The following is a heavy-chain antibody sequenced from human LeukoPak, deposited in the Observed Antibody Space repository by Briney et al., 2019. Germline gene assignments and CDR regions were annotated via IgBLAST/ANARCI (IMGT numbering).Heavy chain of an antibody. Sequence: PGGSLRLSCAASGFTFSSYEMNWVRQAPGKGLEWVSYISSSGSTIYYADSVKGRFTISRDNAKNSLYLQMNSLRAEDTAVYYCARPGGRLWFGDDAFDYWGQGTLVTVSS. CDR2: ISSSGSTI. CDR1: GFTFSSYE. CDR3: ARPGGRLWFGDDAFDY. V-gene: IGHV3-48*03. D-gene: IGHD3-10*01. J-gene: IGHJ4*02.